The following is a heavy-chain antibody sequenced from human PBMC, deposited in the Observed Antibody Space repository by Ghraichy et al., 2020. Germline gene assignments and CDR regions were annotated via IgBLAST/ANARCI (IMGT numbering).Heavy chain of an antibody. CDR2: MNPNSGNT. J-gene: IGHJ6*02. D-gene: IGHD5-24*01. CDR1: GYTFTSYD. CDR3: AREEGDGYITYYYGMDV. V-gene: IGHV1-8*01. Sequence: ASVKVSCKASGYTFTSYDINWVRQATGQGLEWMGWMNPNSGNTGYAQKFQGRVTMTRNTSISTAYMELSSLRSEDTAVYYCAREEGDGYITYYYGMDVWGQGTTVTVSS.